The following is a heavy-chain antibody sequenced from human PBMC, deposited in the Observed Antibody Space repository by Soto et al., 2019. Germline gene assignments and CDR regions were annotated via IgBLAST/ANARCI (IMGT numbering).Heavy chain of an antibody. J-gene: IGHJ4*02. V-gene: IGHV4-59*01. Sequence: SETLSLTCTVSEGSIMGYYWSWIRQPPGKGLEWIGYFHYTGISNYNSSLKSRVTMSLDTSKNQFSLKLSSVSAADTAIYYCARGASNWQYFDYWGQGALVTVSS. D-gene: IGHD4-4*01. CDR2: FHYTGIS. CDR3: ARGASNWQYFDY. CDR1: EGSIMGYY.